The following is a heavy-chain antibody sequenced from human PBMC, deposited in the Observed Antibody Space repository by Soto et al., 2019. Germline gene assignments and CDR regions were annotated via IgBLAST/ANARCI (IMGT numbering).Heavy chain of an antibody. J-gene: IGHJ4*02. V-gene: IGHV1-69*08. CDR3: ARELGTVTVDY. CDR1: GGTFSSYT. Sequence: QVQLVQSGAEVKKPGSSVKVSCKASGGTFSSYTISWVRQAPGQGLEWMGRIIPILGIANYAQKFQGRVTITADKSTSTANMELSSLRSEDTAVYYCARELGTVTVDYWGQGTLVTVSS. CDR2: IIPILGIA. D-gene: IGHD4-17*01.